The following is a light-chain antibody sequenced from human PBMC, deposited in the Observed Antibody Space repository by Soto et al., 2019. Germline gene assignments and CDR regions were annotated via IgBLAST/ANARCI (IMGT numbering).Light chain of an antibody. Sequence: EVVLTQSPGTLSLFPGERATLSCRASQSVSSSYLAWYQQKPGQAPRLLIFGASSRATGIPDRFSGSGSGTDFILTISRLEPEDFAVYHCQQYGNSRWTFGQGTKVEIK. CDR3: QQYGNSRWT. V-gene: IGKV3-20*01. CDR2: GAS. CDR1: QSVSSSY. J-gene: IGKJ1*01.